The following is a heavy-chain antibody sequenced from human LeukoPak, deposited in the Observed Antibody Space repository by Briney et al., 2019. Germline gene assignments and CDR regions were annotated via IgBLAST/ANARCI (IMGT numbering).Heavy chain of an antibody. V-gene: IGHV4-39*07. CDR3: ARGIGALHYFDY. Sequence: SETLSLTCTVSGGSVSSSSYYWGWIRQPPGKGLEWIGTIYYSGNTYYNPSLKSRVTISVDTSKHQFSLKLSSVTAADTAVYYCARGIGALHYFDYWGQGTLVTVSS. D-gene: IGHD2-15*01. CDR1: GGSVSSSSYY. CDR2: IYYSGNT. J-gene: IGHJ4*02.